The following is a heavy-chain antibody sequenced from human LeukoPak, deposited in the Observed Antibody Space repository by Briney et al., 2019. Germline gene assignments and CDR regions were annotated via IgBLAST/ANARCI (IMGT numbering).Heavy chain of an antibody. D-gene: IGHD3-16*01. Sequence: ASVKVSCKTSGYSFTTFSIAWVRQAPGQGLEWMGWINANNGETHYAQKFHDRVTMTTDTSTNTAYMELRGLKSDDSAMYYCSRGSTSGAVVDFNYWGQGTLVTVSS. CDR2: INANNGET. CDR3: SRGSTSGAVVDFNY. J-gene: IGHJ4*02. CDR1: GYSFTTFS. V-gene: IGHV1-18*01.